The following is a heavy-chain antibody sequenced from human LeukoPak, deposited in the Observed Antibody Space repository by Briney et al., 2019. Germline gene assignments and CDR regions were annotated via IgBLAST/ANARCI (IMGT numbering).Heavy chain of an antibody. Sequence: PGRSLRLSGAASGFTFSSYGMHWVRQAPGKGLEWVAVIWYDGSNKYYADSVKGRFTISRDNSKNTLYLQMNSLRAEDTAVYYCAKVPEQLVLRIDWFDPWGQGTLVTVSS. CDR3: AKVPEQLVLRIDWFDP. J-gene: IGHJ5*02. V-gene: IGHV3-33*06. CDR1: GFTFSSYG. CDR2: IWYDGSNK. D-gene: IGHD6-6*01.